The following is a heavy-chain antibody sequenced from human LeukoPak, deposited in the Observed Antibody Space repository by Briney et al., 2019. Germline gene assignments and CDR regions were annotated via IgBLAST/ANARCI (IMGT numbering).Heavy chain of an antibody. D-gene: IGHD4-11*01. CDR3: ASPVGLGRPGVTTSGFDY. V-gene: IGHV6-1*01. J-gene: IGHJ4*02. CDR2: TYYRSKWYN. Sequence: SQTLSLTCAISGDSVSSNSAAWNWIRQSPSRGLEWLGRTYYRSKWYNDYAVSVKSRITINPDTSKNQFSLQLNSVTPEDTAVYYCASPVGLGRPGVTTSGFDYWGQGTLVTVSS. CDR1: GDSVSSNSAA.